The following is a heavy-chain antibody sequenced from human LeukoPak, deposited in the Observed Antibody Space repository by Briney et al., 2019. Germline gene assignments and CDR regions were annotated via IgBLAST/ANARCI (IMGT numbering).Heavy chain of an antibody. D-gene: IGHD4-17*01. CDR1: GFTFSSYA. J-gene: IGHJ1*01. CDR3: ARGGGYGDPEYFQH. V-gene: IGHV3-30-3*01. CDR2: ISYDGSNK. Sequence: PGRSLRLSCAASGFTFSSYAMHWVRRAPGKGLEWVAVISYDGSNKYYADSVKGRFTISRDNFKNTLYLQMNSLRAEDTAVYYCARGGGYGDPEYFQHWGQGTLVTVSS.